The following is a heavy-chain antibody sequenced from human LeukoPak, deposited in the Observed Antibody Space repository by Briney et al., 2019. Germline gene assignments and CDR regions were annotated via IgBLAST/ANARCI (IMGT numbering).Heavy chain of an antibody. Sequence: GGSLRLSCAASGFTFNDYDMNWVRQAPGKGLEWVSIICGDGDRIYYADSVRGPFTISTDNRKNSLYLQTNSLRTEDTALYYCAKDTLKNIRNYFASWGQGTLVSVSS. D-gene: IGHD2/OR15-2a*01. CDR1: GFTFNDYD. CDR2: ICGDGDRI. J-gene: IGHJ4*02. V-gene: IGHV3-43*02. CDR3: AKDTLKNIRNYFAS.